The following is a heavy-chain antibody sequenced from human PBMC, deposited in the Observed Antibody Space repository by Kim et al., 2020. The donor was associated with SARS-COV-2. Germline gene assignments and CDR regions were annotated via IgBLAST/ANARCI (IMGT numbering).Heavy chain of an antibody. CDR2: RGRT. J-gene: IGHJ3*02. V-gene: IGHV4-61*07. CDR3: ARLGQALDI. Sequence: RGRTKYNPALKNRVSISADTSKNQFSLKLRSVTAADAAVYYCARLGQALDIWGQGTMVPVSS.